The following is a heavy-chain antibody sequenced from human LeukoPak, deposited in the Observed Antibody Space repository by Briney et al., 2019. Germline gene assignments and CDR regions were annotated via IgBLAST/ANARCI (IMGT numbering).Heavy chain of an antibody. CDR1: GGSFSGYY. CDR2: INHSGST. D-gene: IGHD7-27*01. CDR3: ASSWDWGWSAFDI. J-gene: IGHJ3*02. V-gene: IGHV4-34*01. Sequence: SETLSLTCAVYGGSFSGYYWSWIRQPPGKGLEWIGEINHSGSTNYNPSLKSRVTISVDTSKNQFSLKLSSVTAADTAVYYCASSWDWGWSAFDIWGQGTMVTVSS.